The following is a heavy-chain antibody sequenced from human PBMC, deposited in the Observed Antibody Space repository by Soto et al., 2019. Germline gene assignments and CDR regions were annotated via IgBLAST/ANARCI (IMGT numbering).Heavy chain of an antibody. CDR2: ISYDGSNK. D-gene: IGHD6-19*01. CDR1: GFTFSSYG. V-gene: IGHV3-30*18. Sequence: QVQLVESGGGVVQPGRSLRLSCAASGFTFSSYGMHWVRQAPGKGLEWVAVISYDGSNKYYADSVKGRFTISRDNSKNKLYLQMNSLRAEDTAVYYCAKDRGPYSSGSVLDYWGQGTLVTVSS. J-gene: IGHJ4*02. CDR3: AKDRGPYSSGSVLDY.